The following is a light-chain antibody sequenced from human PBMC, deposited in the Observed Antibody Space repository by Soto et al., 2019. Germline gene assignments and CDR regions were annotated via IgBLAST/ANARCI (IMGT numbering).Light chain of an antibody. CDR3: QQYKT. CDR2: GAF. V-gene: IGKV3-20*01. Sequence: EIVLTQSPGTLSLSPGERATLSCRASQSVSSSYLAWYQQKPGQAPRLLIYGAFSRATGIPDRFSASGSGTDFTLTISRLEPEDFAVYYCQQYKTFGQGTKVDIK. CDR1: QSVSSSY. J-gene: IGKJ1*01.